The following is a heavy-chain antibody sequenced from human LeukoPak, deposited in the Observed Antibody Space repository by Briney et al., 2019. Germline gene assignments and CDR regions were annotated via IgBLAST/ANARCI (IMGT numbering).Heavy chain of an antibody. CDR1: GYRVIELS. CDR3: ARDLIVVVPAAIGY. V-gene: IGHV1-46*01. Sequence: ASVKVSCKVSGYRVIELSIHWVRQAPGQGLEWMGIINPSGGSTSYAQKFQGRVTMTRDTSTSTVYMELSSLRSEDTAVYYCARDLIVVVPAAIGYWGQGTLVTVSS. J-gene: IGHJ4*02. D-gene: IGHD2-2*01. CDR2: INPSGGST.